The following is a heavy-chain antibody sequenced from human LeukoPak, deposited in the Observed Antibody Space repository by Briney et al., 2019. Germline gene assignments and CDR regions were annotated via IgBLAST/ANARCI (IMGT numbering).Heavy chain of an antibody. J-gene: IGHJ4*02. CDR3: ARETGRPAFYDSSGYLHF. CDR1: GYTFTSHF. D-gene: IGHD3-22*01. CDR2: INPNSGGT. Sequence: ASVKVSCKASGYTFTSHFMHWVRQAPGQGLEWMGWINPNSGGTYYAQKFQGRVTMTRDTSISTAYMEMSRLTSDDTAVYYCARETGRPAFYDSSGYLHFWGQGTLVAVSS. V-gene: IGHV1-2*02.